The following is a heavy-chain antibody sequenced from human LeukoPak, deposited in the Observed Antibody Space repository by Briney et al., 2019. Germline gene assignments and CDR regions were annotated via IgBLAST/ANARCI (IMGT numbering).Heavy chain of an antibody. CDR2: IYYSGST. V-gene: IGHV4-59*01. J-gene: IGHJ5*02. D-gene: IGHD6-13*01. CDR1: GGSISSYY. CDR3: ARERGLGTPVSAAVWFDP. Sequence: SETLSLTCTVSGGSISSYYWSWIRQPPGKGLEWIGYIYYSGSTNYNPSLKSRVTISVDTSKNQFSLKLSSVTAADTAVYYCARERGLGTPVSAAVWFDPWGQGTLVTVSS.